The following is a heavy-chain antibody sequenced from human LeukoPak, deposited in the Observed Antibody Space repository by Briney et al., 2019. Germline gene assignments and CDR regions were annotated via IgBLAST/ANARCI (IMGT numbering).Heavy chain of an antibody. CDR1: GFTFSSYG. CDR2: ISYDGSNK. J-gene: IGHJ4*02. Sequence: GRSLRLSCAASGFTFSSYGMHWVRQAPGKGLEWVAVISYDGSNKYYADSVKGRFTISRDNYKNTLYLQMNSLRAEDTAVYYCAKDRGSYYDSSGFRTLLYYFDYWGQGTLVTVSS. V-gene: IGHV3-30*18. D-gene: IGHD3-22*01. CDR3: AKDRGSYYDSSGFRTLLYYFDY.